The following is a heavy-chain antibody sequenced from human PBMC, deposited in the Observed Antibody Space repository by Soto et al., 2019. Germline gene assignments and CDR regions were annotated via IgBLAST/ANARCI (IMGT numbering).Heavy chain of an antibody. CDR2: IWSDGSNK. CDR3: VRWGNWKVPDH. J-gene: IGHJ4*02. CDR1: GFTFSSHG. Sequence: QVQLVESGGGVVQPGTSLRLSCAASGFTFSSHGMHWVRQAPGKGPEWVAVIWSDGSNKYYSDSVRGRFTVSRDNDKNILYLQMSSLRVEDTALYLCVRWGNWKVPDHWGQGTVVTVSS. V-gene: IGHV3-33*01. D-gene: IGHD3-16*01.